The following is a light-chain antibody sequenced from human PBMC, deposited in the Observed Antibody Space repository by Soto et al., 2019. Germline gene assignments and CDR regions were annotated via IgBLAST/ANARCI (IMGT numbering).Light chain of an antibody. CDR1: QSVSSSY. Sequence: EIVLPHSPGTLSLSPWERATLSCRASQSVSSSYLAWYQQKPGQAPGLLIYGASSRATGIPDRFSGSGSGTDFTLTISRLEPEDFAGYYCQQDGSSLVTFGPGTKVDIK. CDR3: QQDGSSLVT. CDR2: GAS. V-gene: IGKV3-20*01. J-gene: IGKJ3*01.